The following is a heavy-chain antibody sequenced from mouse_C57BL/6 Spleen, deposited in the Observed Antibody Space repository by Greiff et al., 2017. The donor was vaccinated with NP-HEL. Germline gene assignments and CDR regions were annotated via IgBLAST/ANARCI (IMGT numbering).Heavy chain of an antibody. CDR1: GYTFTSYW. V-gene: IGHV1-50*01. D-gene: IGHD2-4*01. J-gene: IGHJ3*01. CDR2: IDPSDSYT. CDR3: ARWGLRRDGFAY. Sequence: QVQLQQPGAELVKPGASVKLSCKASGYTFTSYWMQWVKQRPGQGLEWIGEIDPSDSYTNYNQKFKGKATLTVDTSSSTAYMQLSSLTSEDSAVYYCARWGLRRDGFAYWGQGTLVTVSA.